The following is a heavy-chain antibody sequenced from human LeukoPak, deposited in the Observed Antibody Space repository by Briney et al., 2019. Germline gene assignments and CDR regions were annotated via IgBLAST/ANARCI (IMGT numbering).Heavy chain of an antibody. Sequence: VASVTVSCTTSGYTFTSYGVNWVRQAPGQGLEWMGVINPSGGSTSYAQKFQGRVTMTRDTSTRTVYMEVNSLRSEDTAVYYCARQGTYSSAIGMGYWGQGTLVTVSS. D-gene: IGHD6-19*01. J-gene: IGHJ4*02. CDR2: INPSGGST. V-gene: IGHV1-46*01. CDR3: ARQGTYSSAIGMGY. CDR1: GYTFTSYG.